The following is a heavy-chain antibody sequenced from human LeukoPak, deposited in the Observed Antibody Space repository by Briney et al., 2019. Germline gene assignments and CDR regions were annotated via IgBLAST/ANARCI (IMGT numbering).Heavy chain of an antibody. CDR3: ATDSPRPYDSSGLVAFDI. Sequence: ASVKVSCKASGYTFTGYYMHWVRQAPGQGLEWMGWINPNSGGTNYAQKFQGRVTMTRDTSISTAYMELSRLRSDDTAVYYCATDSPRPYDSSGLVAFDIWGQGTMVTVSS. CDR2: INPNSGGT. V-gene: IGHV1-2*02. D-gene: IGHD3-22*01. J-gene: IGHJ3*02. CDR1: GYTFTGYY.